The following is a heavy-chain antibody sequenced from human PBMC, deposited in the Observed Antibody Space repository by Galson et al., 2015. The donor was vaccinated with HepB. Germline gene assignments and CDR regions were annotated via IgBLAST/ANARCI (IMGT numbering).Heavy chain of an antibody. Sequence: SLRLSCAASGFTFSDYYMSWIRQAPGKGLEWVSYISSSGSTIYYADSVKGRFTISRDNAKNSLYLQMNSLRAEDTAVYYCARHVEGYCSGGSCYSYYYGMDVWGQGTTVTVSS. CDR3: ARHVEGYCSGGSCYSYYYGMDV. CDR2: ISSSGSTI. CDR1: GFTFSDYY. D-gene: IGHD2-15*01. J-gene: IGHJ6*02. V-gene: IGHV3-11*01.